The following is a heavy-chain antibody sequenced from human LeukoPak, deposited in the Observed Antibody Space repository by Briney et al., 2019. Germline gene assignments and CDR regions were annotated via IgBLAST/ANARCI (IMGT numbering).Heavy chain of an antibody. Sequence: SVKVSCKASGGTFSSYAISWVRQAPGQGLEWMGRIIPILGIANYAQKFQGRVTTTADKSTSTAYMELSSLRSEDTAVYYCARDQDYDYVWGSYRLNWFDPWGQGTLVTVSS. CDR3: ARDQDYDYVWGSYRLNWFDP. CDR1: GGTFSSYA. V-gene: IGHV1-69*04. CDR2: IIPILGIA. J-gene: IGHJ5*02. D-gene: IGHD3-16*02.